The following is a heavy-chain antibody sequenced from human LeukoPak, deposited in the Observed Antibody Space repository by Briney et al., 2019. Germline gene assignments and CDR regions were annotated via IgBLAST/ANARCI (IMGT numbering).Heavy chain of an antibody. V-gene: IGHV3-30*04. Sequence: PGGSLRLSCAASGFTFSSYAMHWVRQAPGKGLEWVAVISYDGSNKYYADSVKGRFTISRDNSKNTLYLQMNSLRAEDTAVYYCARGSGSYWWFDSWGQGTLVTVSS. CDR2: ISYDGSNK. CDR3: ARGSGSYWWFDS. CDR1: GFTFSSYA. D-gene: IGHD1-26*01. J-gene: IGHJ5*01.